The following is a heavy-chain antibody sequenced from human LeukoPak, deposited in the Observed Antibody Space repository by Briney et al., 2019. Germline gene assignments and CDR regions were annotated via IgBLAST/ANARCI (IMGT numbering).Heavy chain of an antibody. D-gene: IGHD1-1*01. V-gene: IGHV3-7*01. J-gene: IGHJ4*02. Sequence: SGGSLRLSCTTSGFTFSSYWMSWVRQAPGKGLEWVAHIAQDGSQKNYVDSVKGRITIPRDNAKSSLYLQMNSLTAEDTAVYYCARDKVSGAWTGSLFDYWGQGSLVTVSS. CDR2: IAQDGSQK. CDR3: ARDKVSGAWTGSLFDY. CDR1: GFTFSSYW.